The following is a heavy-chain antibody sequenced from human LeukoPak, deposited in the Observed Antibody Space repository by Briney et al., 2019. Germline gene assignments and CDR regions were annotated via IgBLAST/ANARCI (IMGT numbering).Heavy chain of an antibody. V-gene: IGHV3-33*01. J-gene: IGHJ4*02. CDR1: AFTFSNYG. D-gene: IGHD6-19*01. CDR3: ARRRAGIAVAVDY. Sequence: GGSLRPSCAASAFTFSNYGIHWVRQAPGKGLEWVALIWYDGSNKFYADSVKGRFTISRDNSKNTLYLQINSLRAEDTAVYYCARRRAGIAVAVDYWGQGTLVTVSS. CDR2: IWYDGSNK.